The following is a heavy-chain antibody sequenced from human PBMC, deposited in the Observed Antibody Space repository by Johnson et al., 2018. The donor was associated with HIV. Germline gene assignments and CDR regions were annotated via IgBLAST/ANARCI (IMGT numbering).Heavy chain of an antibody. CDR1: GFTFSSYA. V-gene: IGHV3-30-3*01. CDR2: ISYDGSNK. CDR3: ARGLAADAFDI. J-gene: IGHJ3*02. Sequence: VQLVESGGGLVQPGRSLRLSCAASGFTFSSYAMHWVRQAPGKGLEWVAVISYDGSNKYYADSVKGRFTVSRDNSKNTLYLQMNSLRAEDTAVYYCARGLAADAFDIWGQGTMVTVSS. D-gene: IGHD6-13*01.